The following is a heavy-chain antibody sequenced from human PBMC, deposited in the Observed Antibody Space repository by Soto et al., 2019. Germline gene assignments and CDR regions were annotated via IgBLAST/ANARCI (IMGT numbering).Heavy chain of an antibody. CDR2: INWDDDR. Sequence: QITLKESGPTLVKPTQTLTLTCTFSGFSLSTKGMGVGWIRQPPGKAREWLALINWDDDRRYSPSLESRLTIRNDTSKNQVGLTMTNTDPVDTATYDCARGHGGHDCYSIPFANWGQGTLVTVSS. V-gene: IGHV2-5*02. CDR1: GFSLSTKGMG. CDR3: ARGHGGHDCYSIPFAN. D-gene: IGHD2-21*02. J-gene: IGHJ4*02.